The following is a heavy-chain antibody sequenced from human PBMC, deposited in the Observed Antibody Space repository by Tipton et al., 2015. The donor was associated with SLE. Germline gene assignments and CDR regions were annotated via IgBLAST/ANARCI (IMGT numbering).Heavy chain of an antibody. D-gene: IGHD4-11*01. CDR3: ARFDYSNWDDY. V-gene: IGHV4-31*03. CDR1: GGSISSGGYY. Sequence: TLSLTCNVSGGSISSGGYYWSWIRQHPGKGLEWIGSIFYSGITYYNPSLQSRLTMSVDTSRNQFSLKLTSVTAADTAVYFCARFDYSNWDDYWGQGTLVTVSS. J-gene: IGHJ4*02. CDR2: IFYSGIT.